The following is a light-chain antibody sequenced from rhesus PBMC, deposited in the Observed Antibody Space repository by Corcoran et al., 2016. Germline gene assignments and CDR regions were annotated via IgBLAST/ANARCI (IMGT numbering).Light chain of an antibody. J-gene: IGKJ3*01. CDR3: QQHNSYPFT. Sequence: DIQMTQSPSSLSASVGDTVTITCRASQGISNYLAWYQQKPGKAPKPLIYYASNLESGVPSRIRGRGAGKDFTLPISSLNPEDFAISYCQQHNSYPFTFGPGAKLYI. V-gene: IGKV1S14*01. CDR2: YAS. CDR1: QGISNY.